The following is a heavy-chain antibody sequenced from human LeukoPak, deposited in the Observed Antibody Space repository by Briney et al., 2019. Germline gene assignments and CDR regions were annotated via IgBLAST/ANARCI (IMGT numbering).Heavy chain of an antibody. J-gene: IGHJ6*03. CDR1: GYTFTSYD. Sequence: ASVKVSCKASGYTFTSYDINWVRQATGQGLEWMGWMNPNSGNTGYAQKFQGRVTITRNTSISTAYMELSSLRSEDTAVYYCARGRRDTAMFLYYYYYMDVWGKGTTVTVSS. V-gene: IGHV1-8*03. CDR3: ARGRRDTAMFLYYYYYMDV. D-gene: IGHD5-18*01. CDR2: MNPNSGNT.